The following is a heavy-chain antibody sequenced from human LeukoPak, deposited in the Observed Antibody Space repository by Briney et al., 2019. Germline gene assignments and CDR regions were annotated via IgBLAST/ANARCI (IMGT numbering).Heavy chain of an antibody. CDR1: GFTFTSSA. CDR3: AAVYGDYLYNWFDP. D-gene: IGHD4-17*01. CDR2: IVVGSGNT. J-gene: IGHJ5*02. V-gene: IGHV1-58*02. Sequence: GASVTVSCKASGFTFTSSAMQWVRQARGQRLEWIGWIVVGSGNTNYAQKFQERVTITRDMSTSTAYMELSSLRSEDTAVYYCAAVYGDYLYNWFDPWGQGTLVTVSS.